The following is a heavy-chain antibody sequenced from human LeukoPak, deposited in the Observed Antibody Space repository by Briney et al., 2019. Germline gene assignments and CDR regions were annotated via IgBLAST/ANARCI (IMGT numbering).Heavy chain of an antibody. V-gene: IGHV3-53*01. CDR2: IYSGVST. Sequence: GGSLRLSCAASGFTFTNYVMSWVRQAPGKGLEWVSDIYSGVSTYYADSVKGRFTISRDNSKNTLYLQMNSLRAEDTALYYCARDRRYYDSSGYYFHWYFDLWGRGTLVTVSS. CDR1: GFTFTNYV. D-gene: IGHD3-22*01. CDR3: ARDRRYYDSSGYYFHWYFDL. J-gene: IGHJ2*01.